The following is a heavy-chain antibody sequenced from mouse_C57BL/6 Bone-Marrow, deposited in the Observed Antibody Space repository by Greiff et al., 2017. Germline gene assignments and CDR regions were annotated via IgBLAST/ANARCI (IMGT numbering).Heavy chain of an antibody. CDR2: INPSSGYT. D-gene: IGHD2-1*01. J-gene: IGHJ2*01. CDR3: ARSNYPRDFDY. CDR1: GYTFTSYT. V-gene: IGHV1-4*01. Sequence: QVQLQQSGAELARPGASVKMSCKASGYTFTSYTMHWVKQRPGQGLEWIGYINPSSGYTKYNQKFKDKATLTADKSSSTAYMQLSSLTSEDSAVYYCARSNYPRDFDYWGQGTTLTVSS.